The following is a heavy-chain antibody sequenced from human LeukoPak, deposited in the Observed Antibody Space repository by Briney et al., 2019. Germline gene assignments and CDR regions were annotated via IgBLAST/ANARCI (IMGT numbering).Heavy chain of an antibody. Sequence: ASVKVSCKASGYTFTSYGISWVRQAPGQGLEWMGWISAYNGNTNYAQKLQGRVTMTTDTSTSTAYMELRSLRSDDTAVYYCASNWYVAPAANYDRLGYYYGMDVWGQGTTVTVSS. V-gene: IGHV1-18*01. D-gene: IGHD2-2*01. CDR2: ISAYNGNT. J-gene: IGHJ6*02. CDR1: GYTFTSYG. CDR3: ASNWYVAPAANYDRLGYYYGMDV.